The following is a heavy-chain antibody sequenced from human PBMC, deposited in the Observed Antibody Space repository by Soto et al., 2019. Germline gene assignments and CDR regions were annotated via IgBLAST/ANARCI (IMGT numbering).Heavy chain of an antibody. D-gene: IGHD6-19*01. V-gene: IGHV2-5*01. CDR2: IYWNDDK. J-gene: IGHJ4*02. CDR1: GFSLSTSGVG. CDR3: AHTPHIAVVFDY. Sequence: SGPTLVNPTQTLTLTCTFSGFSLSTSGVGVGWIRQPPGKALEWLALIYWNDDKRYSPSLKSRLTITKDTSKNQVVLTMTNMDPVDTATYYYAHTPHIAVVFDYWGQGTLVTVSS.